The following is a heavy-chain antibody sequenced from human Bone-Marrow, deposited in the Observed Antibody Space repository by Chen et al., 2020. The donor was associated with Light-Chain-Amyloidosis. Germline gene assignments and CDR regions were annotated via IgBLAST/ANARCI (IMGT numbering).Heavy chain of an antibody. CDR3: ARSFYDFWSGYYNSWFDP. J-gene: IGHJ5*02. CDR1: GGSISSSSYY. CDR2: IYYSGST. V-gene: IGHV4-39*01. D-gene: IGHD3-3*01. Sequence: QLQLQESGPGLVKPSETLSLTCTVSGGSISSSSYYWGWIRRPPGKGLEWIGSIYYSGSTYYNPSLKSRVTISVDTSKNQFSLKLSSVTAADTAVYYCARSFYDFWSGYYNSWFDPWGQGTLVTVSS.